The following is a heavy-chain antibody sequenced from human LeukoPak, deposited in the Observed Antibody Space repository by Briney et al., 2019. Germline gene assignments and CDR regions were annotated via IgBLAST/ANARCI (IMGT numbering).Heavy chain of an antibody. CDR1: GLIFGDCW. Sequence: PGGSLRLSCVVSGLIFGDCWMTWVRQAPGQGLEWVASIKQDGSERYYVDSVKGRFIISRDNAKNSAYLRMNSLRADDTAVYYCARDRRLHYYDSSGPLGYDYHSLDVWGQGTTVIVSS. D-gene: IGHD3-22*01. V-gene: IGHV3-7*01. CDR3: ARDRRLHYYDSSGPLGYDYHSLDV. J-gene: IGHJ6*02. CDR2: IKQDGSER.